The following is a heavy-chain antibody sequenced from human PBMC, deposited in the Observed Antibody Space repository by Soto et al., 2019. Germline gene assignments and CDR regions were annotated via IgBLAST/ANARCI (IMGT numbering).Heavy chain of an antibody. D-gene: IGHD1-26*01. V-gene: IGHV4-61*08. CDR3: AREYPVHSAYFDY. J-gene: IGHJ4*02. CDR1: GGSISSGDYY. Sequence: SETLSLTCTVSGGSISSGDYYWSWIRQSPGKGLEWIGYMYYSGNANYNPSLRSRITISVDTSKNQFSLNLNSVTAADTAVYYCAREYPVHSAYFDYWGQGILVTVSS. CDR2: MYYSGNA.